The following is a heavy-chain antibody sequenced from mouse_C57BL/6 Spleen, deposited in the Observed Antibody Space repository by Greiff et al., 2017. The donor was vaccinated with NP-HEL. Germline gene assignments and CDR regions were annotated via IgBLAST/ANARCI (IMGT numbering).Heavy chain of an antibody. D-gene: IGHD1-1*01. CDR3: ARHTDWYFDV. CDR1: GYAFSSSW. V-gene: IGHV1-82*01. CDR2: IYPGDGDT. Sequence: VKLQESGPELVKPGASVKISCKASGYAFSSSWMNWVKQRPGKGLEWIGRIYPGDGDTNYNGKFKGKATLTADKSSSTAYMQLSSLTSEDSAVYFCARHTDWYFDVWGTGTTVTVSS. J-gene: IGHJ1*03.